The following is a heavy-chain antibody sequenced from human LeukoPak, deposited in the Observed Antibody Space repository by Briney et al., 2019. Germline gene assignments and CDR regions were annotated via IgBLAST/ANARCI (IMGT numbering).Heavy chain of an antibody. J-gene: IGHJ4*02. CDR3: AKRLRTGYNYGYPDY. Sequence: GGSLRLSCAASGFTFSDYAMSWSAQPPGKGLEWFSSIGGSGGSAHYTDSVKGRFTISRDNSKDTLFLQMNSLRAEDTAVYYCAKRLRTGYNYGYPDYWGQGTLVTVSS. V-gene: IGHV3-23*01. CDR2: IGGSGGSA. CDR1: GFTFSDYA. D-gene: IGHD5-18*01.